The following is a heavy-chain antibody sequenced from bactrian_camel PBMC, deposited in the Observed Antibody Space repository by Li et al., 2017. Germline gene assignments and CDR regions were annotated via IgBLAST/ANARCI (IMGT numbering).Heavy chain of an antibody. J-gene: IGHJ4*01. CDR1: TFTSKSVY. CDR3: AASYSDTCTPLRPSGFGH. D-gene: IGHD2*01. CDR2: TGQDPP. Sequence: VQLVESGGGLVQPGDSLTLSCAPSTFTSKSVYIMWVAAVWTGTGQDPPMWADAVKGRFTISRDSTKNTFSLQMTSLKPEDTAMYYCAASYSDTCTPLRPSGFGHWSQGTQVTVS. V-gene: IGHV3S20*01.